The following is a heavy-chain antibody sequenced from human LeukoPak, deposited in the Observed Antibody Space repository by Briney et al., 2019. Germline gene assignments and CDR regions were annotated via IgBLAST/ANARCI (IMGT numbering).Heavy chain of an antibody. J-gene: IGHJ4*02. CDR2: IKQDGSGK. V-gene: IGHV3-7*01. CDR1: GFTFSSYW. D-gene: IGHD5-24*01. CDR3: AREEMATIYYFDY. Sequence: GGSLRLSCAASGFTFSSYWMSWVRQAPGKGLEWVANIKQDGSGKYYVDSVKGRFTISRDNAKNSLYLQMDSLRAEDTAVYYCAREEMATIYYFDYWGQGTLVTVSS.